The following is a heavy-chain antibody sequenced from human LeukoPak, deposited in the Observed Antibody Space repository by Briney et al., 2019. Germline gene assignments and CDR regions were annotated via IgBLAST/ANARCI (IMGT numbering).Heavy chain of an antibody. CDR3: ARDLTAMAQYNWFDP. CDR1: GYTFTGYY. D-gene: IGHD5-18*01. J-gene: IGHJ5*02. Sequence: ASVKVSCKASGYTFTGYYTHWVRQAPGQGLEWMGWINPNSGGTNYAQKFQGRVTMSVDTSKNQFSLKLSSVTAADTAVYYCARDLTAMAQYNWFDPWGQGTLVTVSS. CDR2: INPNSGGT. V-gene: IGHV1-2*02.